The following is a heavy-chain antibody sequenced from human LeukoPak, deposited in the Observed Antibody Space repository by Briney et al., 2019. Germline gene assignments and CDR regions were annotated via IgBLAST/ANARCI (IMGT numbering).Heavy chain of an antibody. J-gene: IGHJ4*02. Sequence: ASVKVSCKASGYTFTGYYMHWVQQVPGQGLEWMGRINPNSGGTNYAQKFQGRVTMTRDTSISTAYMELSRLGSDDTAVYYCARGYSYAFDYWGQGTLVTVSS. CDR1: GYTFTGYY. D-gene: IGHD5-18*01. CDR2: INPNSGGT. CDR3: ARGYSYAFDY. V-gene: IGHV1-2*06.